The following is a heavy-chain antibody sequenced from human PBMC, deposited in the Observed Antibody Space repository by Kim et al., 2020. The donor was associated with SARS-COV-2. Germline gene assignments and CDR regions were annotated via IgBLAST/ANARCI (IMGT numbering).Heavy chain of an antibody. J-gene: IGHJ4*02. Sequence: GGSLRLSCAASGFTFSSYSMNWVRQAPGKGLEWVSSISSSSSYIYYADSVKGRFTISRDNAKNSLYLQMNSLRAEDTAVYYCARDGGDYFIWGLVENYFDYWGQGTLVTVSS. V-gene: IGHV3-21*01. CDR1: GFTFSSYS. CDR2: ISSSSSYI. CDR3: ARDGGDYFIWGLVENYFDY. D-gene: IGHD4-17*01.